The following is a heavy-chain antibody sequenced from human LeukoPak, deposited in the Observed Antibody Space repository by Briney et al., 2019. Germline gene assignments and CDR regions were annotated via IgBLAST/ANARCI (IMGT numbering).Heavy chain of an antibody. CDR2: ITGSGGST. V-gene: IGHV3-23*01. CDR3: AKGANYRDFLYFDY. J-gene: IGHJ4*02. D-gene: IGHD4-17*01. CDR1: GFTFSTYA. Sequence: GGSLRLSCVASGFTFSTYAMSWVRQAPGKGLEWVSVITGSGGSTYYADSVKGRFTISRDNSKNTLYLQMNSLRAEDTAVYYCAKGANYRDFLYFDYWGQGTLVNVSS.